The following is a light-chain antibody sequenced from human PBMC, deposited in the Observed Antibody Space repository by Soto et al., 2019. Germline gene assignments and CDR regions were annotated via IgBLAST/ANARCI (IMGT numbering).Light chain of an antibody. CDR1: QYISSW. CDR2: DAS. CDR3: QQYEGYPYT. Sequence: DIQMPQSPSTLSASVGDRVTITCRAGQYISSWLAWYQQKPGKAPKLLIYDASSLESGVPSTFSGSRSGTEFTLTISSLQPDDFATYYCQQYEGYPYTFGPGTKLEIK. V-gene: IGKV1-5*01. J-gene: IGKJ2*01.